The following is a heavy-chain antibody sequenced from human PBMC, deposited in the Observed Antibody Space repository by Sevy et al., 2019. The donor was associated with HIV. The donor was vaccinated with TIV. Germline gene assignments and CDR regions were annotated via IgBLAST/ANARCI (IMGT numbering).Heavy chain of an antibody. D-gene: IGHD3-3*01. CDR1: GFTFSSYA. CDR2: ISHSGDST. V-gene: IGHV3-23*01. Sequence: HAGGSLRLSCTSSGFTFSSYAMNWVRQAPGKGLEWVSTISHSGDSTYYEDSVKGRFTISRDNSENTLYLQMNSLRAEDTALYYCAGRKVGDFWSGSIRGPWAGGPLFDYWGQGTLVTVSS. J-gene: IGHJ4*02. CDR3: AGRKVGDFWSGSIRGPWAGGPLFDY.